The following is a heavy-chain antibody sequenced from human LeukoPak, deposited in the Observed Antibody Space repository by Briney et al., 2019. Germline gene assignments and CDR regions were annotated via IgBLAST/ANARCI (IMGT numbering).Heavy chain of an antibody. J-gene: IGHJ4*02. CDR1: GYTFTSYY. CDR2: INPSSGST. CDR3: AKFWHSDC. Sequence: ASVKVSCKASGYTFTSYYMHWVRQAPGQGLEWMGIINPSSGSTSYAQKFQGRVTMTRDTSIGTAYMQLSGLTFDDTAVYYCAKFWHSDCWGQGTLVTVSS. V-gene: IGHV1-46*01.